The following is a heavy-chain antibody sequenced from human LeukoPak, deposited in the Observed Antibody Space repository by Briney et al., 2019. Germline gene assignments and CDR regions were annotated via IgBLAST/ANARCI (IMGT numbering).Heavy chain of an antibody. CDR1: GYSISSGYY. J-gene: IGHJ4*02. CDR2: IYHSGST. V-gene: IGHV4-38-2*02. Sequence: SETLSLTCTVSGYSISSGYYWGWIRQPPGKGLEWIGNIYHSGSTYYNPSLKSRVTISVDTSKNQFSLKLSSVTAADTAVYYCAGLTIYYFDYWGQGTLVTVSS. D-gene: IGHD4-11*01. CDR3: AGLTIYYFDY.